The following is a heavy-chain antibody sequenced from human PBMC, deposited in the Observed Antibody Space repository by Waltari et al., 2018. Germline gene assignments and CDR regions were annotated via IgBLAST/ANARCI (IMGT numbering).Heavy chain of an antibody. CDR3: ARVGDYDSSQYYTY. CDR2: RNPNCNVA. V-gene: IGHV1-2*02. D-gene: IGHD3-22*01. J-gene: IGHJ4*02. CDR1: GYHFMGYY. Sequence: QVQLVQSGPAVKKPGASVRLSCRTSGYHFMGYYLHWVRQAPGRGLEWLGWRNPNCNVAHYSQSLQGRISMTRDTSMATAYLELSGLISADTAFYYCARVGDYDSSQYYTYWGQGTLVTVSS.